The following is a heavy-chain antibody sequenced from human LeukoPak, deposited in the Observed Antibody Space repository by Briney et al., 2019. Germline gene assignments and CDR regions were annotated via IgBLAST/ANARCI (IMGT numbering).Heavy chain of an antibody. J-gene: IGHJ4*02. V-gene: IGHV3-23*01. Sequence: TGGSLRLSCAASGFTFSSYAMNWVRQASGKGLEWVSGITDSGRKTYYADSVKGRFSISRDNSKNTVYLQMSDLRAEDTAVYYCAKITKATTPNYWGQGTLVTVSS. CDR3: AKITKATTPNY. CDR1: GFTFSSYA. CDR2: ITDSGRKT. D-gene: IGHD4-17*01.